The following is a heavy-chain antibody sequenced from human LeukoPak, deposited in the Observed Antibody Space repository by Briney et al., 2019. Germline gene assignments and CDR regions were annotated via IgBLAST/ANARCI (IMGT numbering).Heavy chain of an antibody. CDR1: GYTFTGYY. CDR3: ARDGVVPAAISDNFFDY. D-gene: IGHD2-2*01. J-gene: IGHJ4*02. V-gene: IGHV1-2*02. CDR2: INPNSGGT. Sequence: GASVKVSCKASGYTFTGYYMHWVRQAPGQGLEWMGWINPNSGGTNYAQKFQGRVTMTRDTSISTAYMELSRLRSDDTAVYYCARDGVVPAAISDNFFDYWGQGTLVTVSS.